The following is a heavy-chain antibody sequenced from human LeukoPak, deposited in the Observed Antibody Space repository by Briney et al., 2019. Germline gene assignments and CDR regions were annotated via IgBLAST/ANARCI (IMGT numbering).Heavy chain of an antibody. Sequence: PGGSLRLSCAASGFSVSSNYMSWVRQAPGKGPEWVLVIYSGGRTFYTDSVKGRFTISIDISKTTLDLQMNSLRVEDTALYYCARARGESWGNGFDIWGQGTMVTVSS. J-gene: IGHJ3*02. CDR2: IYSGGRT. D-gene: IGHD7-27*01. V-gene: IGHV3-53*01. CDR3: ARARGESWGNGFDI. CDR1: GFSVSSNY.